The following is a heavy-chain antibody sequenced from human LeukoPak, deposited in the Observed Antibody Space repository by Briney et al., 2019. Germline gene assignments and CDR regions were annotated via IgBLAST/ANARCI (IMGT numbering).Heavy chain of an antibody. J-gene: IGHJ4*02. CDR1: GFTFSSYW. D-gene: IGHD2-21*02. Sequence: TGGSLRLSCAASGFTFSSYWMHWVRQAPGKGLVWVSRINSDGSSTSYADSVKGRFTISRDNAKNTLYLQMNSLRAEDTAVYYCARALGYCGGDCYSYYFDYWGQGTLVTVSS. CDR3: ARALGYCGGDCYSYYFDY. V-gene: IGHV3-74*01. CDR2: INSDGSST.